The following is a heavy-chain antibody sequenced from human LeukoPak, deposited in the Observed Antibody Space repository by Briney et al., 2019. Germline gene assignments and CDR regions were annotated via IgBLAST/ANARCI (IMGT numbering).Heavy chain of an antibody. J-gene: IGHJ4*02. CDR1: GFSLSTSGVG. CDR2: LYWHDDK. Sequence: ESCPTLEKPTQTLRLTCTFSGFSLSTSGVGVGWIRQPPGKALEWLALLYWHDDKRYSPSLKSRLTITKDTSKNQVVLTMTNMDPVDTATYYCAHRRPYCSGGSCYWVFDYWGQGTLVTVSS. D-gene: IGHD2-15*01. V-gene: IGHV2-5*01. CDR3: AHRRPYCSGGSCYWVFDY.